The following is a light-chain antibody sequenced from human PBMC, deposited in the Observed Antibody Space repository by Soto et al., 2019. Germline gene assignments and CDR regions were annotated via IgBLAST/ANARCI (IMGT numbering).Light chain of an antibody. CDR3: QQSYTTPIT. V-gene: IGKV1-39*01. CDR2: DAS. Sequence: DIQMTQSPSSLSASVGDRVTITCRASQTISKLLNWYQQKPGKAPKLLIYDASLLQSGAPSRFSGSGSGTDFTLTISSLQSEDFATYYCQQSYTTPITFGQGTRLEIK. CDR1: QTISKL. J-gene: IGKJ5*01.